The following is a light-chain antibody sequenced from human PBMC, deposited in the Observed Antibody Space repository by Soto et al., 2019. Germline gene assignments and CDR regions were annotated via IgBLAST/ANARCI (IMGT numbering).Light chain of an antibody. CDR3: QKYNSAPTT. CDR2: AAS. V-gene: IGKV1-27*01. Sequence: DIQMTHSRSSLSASVVDRVSISCRASQGISNYLAWYQPKPGKVPKLLIYAASTLQSGVPSRFSGSGSGTDFTLTISSLQPEDVATYYCQKYNSAPTTCGQGTTVDIK. CDR1: QGISNY. J-gene: IGKJ1*01.